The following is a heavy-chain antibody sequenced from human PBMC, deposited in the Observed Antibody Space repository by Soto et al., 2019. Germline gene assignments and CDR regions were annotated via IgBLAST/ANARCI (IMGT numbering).Heavy chain of an antibody. CDR1: GGSTSSGDYY. CDR3: AREGSYGDSSYYYYGMDA. V-gene: IGHV4-30-4*01. D-gene: IGHD4-17*01. J-gene: IGHJ6*02. CDR2: IYYSGST. Sequence: SETLSLTCTVSGGSTSSGDYYWSWIRQPPGKGLEWIGYIYYSGSTYYNPSLKSRVTISVDTSKNQFSLKLSSVTAADTAVYYCAREGSYGDSSYYYYGMDAWGQGTTVTVSS.